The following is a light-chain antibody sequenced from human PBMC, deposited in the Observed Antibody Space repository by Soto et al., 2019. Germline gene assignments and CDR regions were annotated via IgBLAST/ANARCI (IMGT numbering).Light chain of an antibody. J-gene: IGKJ5*01. CDR2: DAI. V-gene: IGKV3-15*01. CDR3: QQYGSSPPIT. CDR1: QNIHNH. Sequence: DKLMSQSPATLSVSPGERVTLSCRASQNIHNHMSWFLQKPGQTPRLLIYDAIIRAPDVPARFSGSWSGTEFTLTINRLQSEDFAVYYCQQYGSSPPITFGQGTRLEIK.